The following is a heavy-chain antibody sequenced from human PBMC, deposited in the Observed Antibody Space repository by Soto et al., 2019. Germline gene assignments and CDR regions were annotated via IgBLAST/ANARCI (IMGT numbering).Heavy chain of an antibody. CDR2: ISAHNGNT. CDR3: ARGRYGDY. J-gene: IGHJ4*02. V-gene: IGHV1-18*01. CDR1: GYAFTTYG. D-gene: IGHD1-1*01. Sequence: QVHLVQSGAEVKKPGASVKVSCKGSGYAFTTYGITWVRQAPGQGLEWMGWISAHNGNTNYAQKLQGRVTVTRDTSTSTANMELRSRRSDDAAVYYWARGRYGDYWGQGALVTVSS.